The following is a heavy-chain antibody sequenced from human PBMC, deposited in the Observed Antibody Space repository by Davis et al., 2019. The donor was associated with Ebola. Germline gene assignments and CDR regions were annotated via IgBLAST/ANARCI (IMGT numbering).Heavy chain of an antibody. CDR2: IYYSGST. D-gene: IGHD3-3*01. Sequence: MPSETLSLTCTVSGGSISSYYWSWIRQPPGKGLEWIGYIYYSGSTNYNPSLKSRVTISVDRSKNQFSLKLSSVTAADTAVYYCARALEWLFDAFDIWGQGTMVTVSS. V-gene: IGHV4-59*12. CDR3: ARALEWLFDAFDI. J-gene: IGHJ3*02. CDR1: GGSISSYY.